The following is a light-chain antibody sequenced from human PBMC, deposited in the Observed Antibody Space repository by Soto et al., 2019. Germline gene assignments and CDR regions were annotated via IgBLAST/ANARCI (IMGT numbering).Light chain of an antibody. CDR3: MLYMGCGVSI. J-gene: IGLJ2*01. CDR2: DTN. CDR1: SGSVSTSYY. Sequence: QTVVTQEPSFSVSPGGAVTLTCGLSSGSVSTSYYPSWYQQTPGQPPRTLIYDTNSLSSGVPDRFSGSIVGNKAALTITGAQADDESDYYCMLYMGCGVSIFGGGTKLTVL. V-gene: IGLV8-61*01.